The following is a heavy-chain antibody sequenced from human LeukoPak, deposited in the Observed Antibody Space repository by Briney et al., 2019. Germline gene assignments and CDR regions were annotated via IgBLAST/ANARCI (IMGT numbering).Heavy chain of an antibody. V-gene: IGHV1-46*01. J-gene: IGHJ6*02. CDR3: ARVGSSGWSLHYYYGMDV. D-gene: IGHD6-19*01. CDR2: INPSGGST. Sequence: ASVKVSCKASGYTLTSYCMDWVRQAPGRGLEWMGIINPSGGSTSYAQKFQGRVTMTRDTSTSTVYMELSSLRSEDTAVYYCARVGSSGWSLHYYYGMDVWGQGTTVTVSS. CDR1: GYTLTSYC.